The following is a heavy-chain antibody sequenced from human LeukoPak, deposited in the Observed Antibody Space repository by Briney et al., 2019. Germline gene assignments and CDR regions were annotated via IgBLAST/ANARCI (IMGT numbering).Heavy chain of an antibody. Sequence: GGSLRLSCTASGFTFSSYALSWVRQAPGKGLEWVSSISESGDTPYYADSVKGLFTISRDNSKNTLYLQMSSPRAEDTAVYYCAQLLDDNPIRWYFGLWGRGTLVTVSS. CDR2: ISESGDTP. J-gene: IGHJ2*01. D-gene: IGHD1-14*01. CDR3: AQLLDDNPIRWYFGL. V-gene: IGHV3-23*01. CDR1: GFTFSSYA.